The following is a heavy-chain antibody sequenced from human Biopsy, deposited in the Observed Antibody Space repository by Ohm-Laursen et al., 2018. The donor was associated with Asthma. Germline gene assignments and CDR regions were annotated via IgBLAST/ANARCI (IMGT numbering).Heavy chain of an antibody. CDR3: ARTYYDFLTGQVNDAFGT. J-gene: IGHJ3*02. Sequence: AASVKVSCKAPGGTFSNFAISWVRQAPGQRLEWMGWINAGNGNTKYSQKFQGRVTITRDTSASTAYMDLSSLRSEDTAVYYCARTYYDFLTGQVNDAFGTWGQGTVVTVSS. D-gene: IGHD3-9*01. V-gene: IGHV1-3*01. CDR2: INAGNGNT. CDR1: GGTFSNFA.